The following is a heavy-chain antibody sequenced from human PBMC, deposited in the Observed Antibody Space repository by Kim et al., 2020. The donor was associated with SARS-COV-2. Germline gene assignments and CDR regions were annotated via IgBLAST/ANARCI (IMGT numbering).Heavy chain of an antibody. J-gene: IGHJ4*02. Sequence: TYYNPPLKSGVTISVETSKNQFSLKLSSVTAADTAVYYCARGSLVGATDYWGQRTLVTVSS. D-gene: IGHD1-26*01. CDR2: T. CDR3: ARGSLVGATDY. V-gene: IGHV4-31*02.